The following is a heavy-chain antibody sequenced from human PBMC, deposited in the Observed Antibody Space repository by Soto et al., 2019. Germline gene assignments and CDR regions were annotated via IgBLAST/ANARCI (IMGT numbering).Heavy chain of an antibody. V-gene: IGHV4-30-4*01. D-gene: IGHD3-10*01. CDR2: IYYSRSN. J-gene: IGHJ4*02. CDR1: GGSISSGDYY. Sequence: SETLSLTCTVSGGSISSGDYYWSWIRQPPRKGLEWIDYIYYSRSNYYNPSLKRRITISVDTSKNHFSLKPSSVTAADTADYYCATLKLGSNRLDYWGQGTLVTVSS. CDR3: ATLKLGSNRLDY.